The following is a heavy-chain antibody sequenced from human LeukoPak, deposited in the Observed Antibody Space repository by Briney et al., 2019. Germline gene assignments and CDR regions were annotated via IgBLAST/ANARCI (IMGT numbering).Heavy chain of an antibody. D-gene: IGHD3-22*01. V-gene: IGHV3-20*04. CDR1: GFNFDDYG. J-gene: IGHJ4*02. CDR2: VNWSGSST. Sequence: SGGSLRLPCAASGFNFDDYGMTWVCQAPGRGLEWVSGVNWSGSSTNYADSVKGRFTISRDSATNSLYLQMNSLRAEDTALYYCARAHNYDGRDYYYAFSDYWGQGTLVTVSS. CDR3: ARAHNYDGRDYYYAFSDY.